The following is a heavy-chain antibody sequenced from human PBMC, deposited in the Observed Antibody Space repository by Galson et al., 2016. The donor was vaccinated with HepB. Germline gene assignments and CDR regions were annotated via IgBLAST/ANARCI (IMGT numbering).Heavy chain of an antibody. CDR2: ISTYSGNT. J-gene: IGHJ4*02. D-gene: IGHD2/OR15-2a*01. CDR3: ARDVQYHFDS. CDR1: GYTFTTSG. V-gene: IGHV1-18*01. Sequence: SVKVSCKASGYTFTTSGISWVRQAPGQGLEWMGWISTYSGNTKYAQKFQGGLTLTTDSSTTTAYMELRSLRFNDTALYYCARDVQYHFDSWGQGTLVTVSS.